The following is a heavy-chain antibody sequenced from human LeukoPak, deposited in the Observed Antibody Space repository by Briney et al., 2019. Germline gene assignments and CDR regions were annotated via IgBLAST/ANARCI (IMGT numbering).Heavy chain of an antibody. D-gene: IGHD5-18*01. CDR3: ARGVDSAKDYFDY. Sequence: PSQTLSLTCAVSGGSISSGGYSWSWIRQPPGKGLEWIGYIYHSGRTYYNPSLNSRVTISVDGSNNQFSLQLSSVTAADTAVYYCARGVDSAKDYFDYWGQGTTVTVSS. CDR1: GGSISSGGYS. J-gene: IGHJ4*03. CDR2: IYHSGRT. V-gene: IGHV4-30-2*01.